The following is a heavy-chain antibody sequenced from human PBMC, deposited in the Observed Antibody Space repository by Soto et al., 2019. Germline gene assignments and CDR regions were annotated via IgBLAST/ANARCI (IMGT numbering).Heavy chain of an antibody. D-gene: IGHD2-15*01. CDR1: GGSFSGYY. Sequence: SETLSLTCAVYGGSFSGYYWSWIRQPPGKGLEWIGEINHSGSTNYNPSLKSRVTISVDTSKNQFSLKLSSVTAADTAVYYCARGRRGVGCSGGSCYYRYYYYMDVWGKGTTVTVSS. V-gene: IGHV4-34*01. J-gene: IGHJ6*03. CDR2: INHSGST. CDR3: ARGRRGVGCSGGSCYYRYYYYMDV.